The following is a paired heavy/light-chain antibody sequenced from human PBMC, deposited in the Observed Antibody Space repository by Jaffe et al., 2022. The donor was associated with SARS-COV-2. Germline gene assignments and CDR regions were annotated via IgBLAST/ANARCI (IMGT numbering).Light chain of an antibody. Sequence: DIQMTQSPSSLSASVGDRITMTCRASQTVRNFLNWFQQKPGKAPTLLIYETSNLRSGVPSRFSGSGSGTDFTLTISSLQPEDFATYFCQQSFSTPRLTFGGGTKVEIK. J-gene: IGKJ4*01. CDR3: QQSFSTPRLT. V-gene: IGKV1-39*01. CDR1: QTVRNF. CDR2: ETS.
Heavy chain of an antibody. CDR2: IKSDGTYA. CDR1: GFTFSSYW. J-gene: IGHJ4*02. Sequence: EVQLAESGGGSVQPGGSLRLSCAASGFTFSSYWMHWVRQTPGKGLEWVSRIKSDGTYASYADFVRGRFTISRDNAKNTVYLQMSSLRAEDTGVYYCGRDIYYIGSTSYYYFDNWGQGTLVTVSS. D-gene: IGHD3-10*01. CDR3: GRDIYYIGSTSYYYFDN. V-gene: IGHV3-74*01.